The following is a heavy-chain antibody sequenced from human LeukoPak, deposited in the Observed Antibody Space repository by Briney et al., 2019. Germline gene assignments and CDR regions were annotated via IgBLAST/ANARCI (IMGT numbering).Heavy chain of an antibody. D-gene: IGHD2-21*02. CDR1: GFTFSNAW. Sequence: GGPLRLSCAASGFTFSNAWMSWVRQAPGKGLEWVGRIKSKTDGGTTDYAAPVKGRFTISRDDSKNTLYLQMNSLKTEDTAVYYCTTLAYCGGDCYIAYWGQGTLVTVSS. V-gene: IGHV3-15*01. CDR2: IKSKTDGGTT. CDR3: TTLAYCGGDCYIAY. J-gene: IGHJ4*02.